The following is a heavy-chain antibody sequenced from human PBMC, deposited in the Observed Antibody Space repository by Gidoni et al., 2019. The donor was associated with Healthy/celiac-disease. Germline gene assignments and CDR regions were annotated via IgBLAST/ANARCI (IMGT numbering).Heavy chain of an antibody. V-gene: IGHV3-66*01. Sequence: RPSWAASGFTVSSNYMSWVRQAPGEGLEWVSVIYSGGSTYYADSVKGRFAISSDNSKNTLYLQMHRLGAEDTAVYYCARDLPRAAAFDYWGQGTLVTVSS. CDR2: IYSGGST. CDR3: ARDLPRAAAFDY. J-gene: IGHJ4*02. CDR1: GFTVSSNY. D-gene: IGHD2-2*01.